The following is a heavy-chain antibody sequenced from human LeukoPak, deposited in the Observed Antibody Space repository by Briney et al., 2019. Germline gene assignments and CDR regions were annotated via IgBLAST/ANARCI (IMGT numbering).Heavy chain of an antibody. CDR2: ISSSSSYI. Sequence: GGSLRLSCAASGFTFSSYSTNWVRQAPGKGLEWVSSISSSSSYIYYADSVKGRFTISRDNAKNSLFLQMNSLRAEDTALYYCVRSGILTSYFAYWGQGTLVTVSS. CDR3: VRSGILTSYFAY. CDR1: GFTFSSYS. D-gene: IGHD3-9*01. J-gene: IGHJ4*02. V-gene: IGHV3-21*04.